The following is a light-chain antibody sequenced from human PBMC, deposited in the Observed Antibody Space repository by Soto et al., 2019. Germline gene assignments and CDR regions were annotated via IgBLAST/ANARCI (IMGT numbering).Light chain of an antibody. Sequence: ETVMTQSPATLSVSPGNRATLSCRASQSVSSNVAWYQQKPGQAPRLLFFRASTRATGVPARFSGSGSGTEFTLTISTLQSEDFAVYYCQQYNNWPRTFGQGTKVEV. V-gene: IGKV3-15*01. CDR1: QSVSSN. J-gene: IGKJ1*01. CDR2: RAS. CDR3: QQYNNWPRT.